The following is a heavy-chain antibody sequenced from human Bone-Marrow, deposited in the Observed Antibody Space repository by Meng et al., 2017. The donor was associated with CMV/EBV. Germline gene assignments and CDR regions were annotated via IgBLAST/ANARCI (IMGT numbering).Heavy chain of an antibody. V-gene: IGHV3-48*02. J-gene: IGHJ4*02. CDR3: ARGATRDYYGSGYYFAS. CDR1: GFTFSSYS. D-gene: IGHD3-10*01. CDR2: ISSTSKTL. Sequence: GGFLRLSCAASGFTFSSYSGNWVRQAPGKGLEWVAYISSTSKTLYYSDSVKGRFTISRDNAKNSLYLQMDVLRDEDTAIYYCARGATRDYYGSGYYFASWGQGTQVTVSS.